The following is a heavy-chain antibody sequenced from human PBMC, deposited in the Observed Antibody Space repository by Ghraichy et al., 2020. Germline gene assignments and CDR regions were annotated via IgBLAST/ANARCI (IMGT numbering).Heavy chain of an antibody. CDR3: ATLYNYGIVDY. V-gene: IGHV4-34*01. D-gene: IGHD5-18*01. J-gene: IGHJ4*02. CDR1: GGSFSGHY. CDR2: INQSGDT. Sequence: ESLNISCAVYGGSFSGHYWSWIRQPPGKGLEWIGEINQSGDTNYNPSLKSRVTISVDTSKNQFSLNLSSVTAADTAVYYCATLYNYGIVDYWGQGTLVTVSS.